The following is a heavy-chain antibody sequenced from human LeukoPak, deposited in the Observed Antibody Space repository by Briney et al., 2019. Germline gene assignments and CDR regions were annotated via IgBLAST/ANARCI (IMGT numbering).Heavy chain of an antibody. J-gene: IGHJ6*04. CDR1: GGSISSYY. Sequence: SETLSLTCTVSGGSISSYYWSWIRQPPGKGLEWTGYIYYSGSTNYNPSLKSRVTISVDTSKNQFSLKLSSVTAADTAVYYCARGDGDYDYYYYYGMDVWGKGTTVTVSS. V-gene: IGHV4-59*01. CDR2: IYYSGST. CDR3: ARGDGDYDYYYYYGMDV. D-gene: IGHD4-17*01.